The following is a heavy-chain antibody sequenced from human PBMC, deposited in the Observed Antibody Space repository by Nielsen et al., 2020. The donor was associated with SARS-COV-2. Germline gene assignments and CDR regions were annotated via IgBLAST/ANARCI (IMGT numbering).Heavy chain of an antibody. D-gene: IGHD6-6*01. V-gene: IGHV1-46*04. Sequence: ASVKVSCKASGYTFTSYYMHWVRQAPGQGLEWMGIINPSGGSTSFADSVKGRFTISRDNAKNTLYLQMNSLRAEDTAVYYCARDPGLDYFDYWGQGTLVTVSS. CDR1: GYTFTSYY. CDR2: INPSGGST. J-gene: IGHJ4*02. CDR3: ARDPGLDYFDY.